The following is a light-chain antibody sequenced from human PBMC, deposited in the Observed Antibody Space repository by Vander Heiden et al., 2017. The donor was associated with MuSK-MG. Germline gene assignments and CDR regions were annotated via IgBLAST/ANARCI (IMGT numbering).Light chain of an antibody. V-gene: IGKV1-39*01. J-gene: IGKJ4*01. CDR1: QSISSY. CDR3: QQSDSTPLT. Sequence: IRITQSPSSLSASVGDRVTITCRASQSISSYLNWYQQKPGKAPKLLIYAASSLQSGVPSRFSGSGSGTDFTLTISSLQPEDFATYYCQQSDSTPLTFGGGTKVEIK. CDR2: AAS.